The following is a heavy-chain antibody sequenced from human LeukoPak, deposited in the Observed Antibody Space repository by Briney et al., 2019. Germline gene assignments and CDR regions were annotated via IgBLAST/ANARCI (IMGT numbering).Heavy chain of an antibody. CDR2: ISGSGGST. J-gene: IGHJ4*02. CDR1: GFTFSSYA. V-gene: IGHV3-23*01. Sequence: PGGSLRLSCAASGFTFSSYAMSWVRQAPGKGLEWVSAISGSGGSTYYADSVKGRSTISRDNSKNTLYLQMNSLRAEDTAVYYCAKDRDGPYIVVVVAALNYWGQGTLVTVSS. D-gene: IGHD2-15*01. CDR3: AKDRDGPYIVVVVAALNY.